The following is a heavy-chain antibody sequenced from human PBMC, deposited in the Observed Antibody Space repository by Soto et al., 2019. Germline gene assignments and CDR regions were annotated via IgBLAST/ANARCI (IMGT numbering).Heavy chain of an antibody. J-gene: IGHJ6*02. CDR3: ARESTTLYYYYGMDV. CDR2: IYYSGST. V-gene: IGHV4-59*01. CDR1: GGSISSYY. Sequence: PSETLSLTCTVSGGSISSYYWSWIRQPPGKGLEWIGYIYYSGSTNYNPSLKSRVTISVDTSKNQFSLKLSSVTAADTAVYYCARESTTLYYYYGMDVWGQGTTVTVSS. D-gene: IGHD4-17*01.